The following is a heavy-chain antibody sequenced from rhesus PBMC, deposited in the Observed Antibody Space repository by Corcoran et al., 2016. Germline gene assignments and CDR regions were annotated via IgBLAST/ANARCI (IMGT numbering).Heavy chain of an antibody. Sequence: QVQLQESGPGLVKPSETLSLTCAVSGYSISSGYGWGWIRQPPGKGLEWIWYIYGSSGSTYYNPSLKCRVTISTDTSKNQFSLKLSSVTAADTAVYYCARDSVQFYFDYWGQGVLVTVSS. CDR3: ARDSVQFYFDY. D-gene: IGHD5-24*01. CDR2: IYGSSGST. J-gene: IGHJ4*01. V-gene: IGHV4-127*01. CDR1: GYSISSGYG.